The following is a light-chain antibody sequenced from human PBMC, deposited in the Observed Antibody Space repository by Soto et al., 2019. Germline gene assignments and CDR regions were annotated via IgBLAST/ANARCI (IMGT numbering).Light chain of an antibody. CDR1: QSVRSA. CDR3: QQSENWPMYT. Sequence: EIVMTQSPATLSVSPGERGTLSCRASQSVRSAVAWYQQKPGQAPRLLIYGASTRATGIPARFSGSGSGTEFSLTITSLQSEDYAVYYCQQSENWPMYTLGQGTKLEV. CDR2: GAS. J-gene: IGKJ2*01. V-gene: IGKV3-15*01.